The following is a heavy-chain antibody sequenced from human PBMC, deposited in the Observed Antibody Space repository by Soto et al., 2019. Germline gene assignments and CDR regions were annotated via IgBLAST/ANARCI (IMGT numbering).Heavy chain of an antibody. CDR1: SGSFSGYY. D-gene: IGHD2-2*01. CDR3: ATAPTARGSYQARPDF. Sequence: PSANLSLTCSIYSGSFSGYYWSWIRQPPGKGLEWIGEISQSGNTNYSPSLKSRGSISIDTSKKQLSLNLDSVSAADTAVYYCATAPTARGSYQARPDFCRQGNLV. V-gene: IGHV4-34*01. CDR2: ISQSGNT. J-gene: IGHJ4*02.